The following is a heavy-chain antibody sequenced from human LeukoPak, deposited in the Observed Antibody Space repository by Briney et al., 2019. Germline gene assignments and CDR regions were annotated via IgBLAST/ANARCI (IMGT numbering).Heavy chain of an antibody. Sequence: PGGSLRLSCAASGFTFDDYAMHWVRQAPGKGLEWVSGISWNSGSMGYADSVKGRFTISRDNAKNSLYLQMNSLRAEDTALYYCAKANYYYYGMDVWGQGTTVTVSS. CDR1: GFTFDDYA. CDR3: AKANYYYYGMDV. CDR2: ISWNSGSM. J-gene: IGHJ6*02. V-gene: IGHV3-9*01.